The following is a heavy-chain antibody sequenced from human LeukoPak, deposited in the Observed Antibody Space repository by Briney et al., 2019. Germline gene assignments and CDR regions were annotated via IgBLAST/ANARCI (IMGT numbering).Heavy chain of an antibody. CDR1: GFSFSAYG. CDR2: ISSDGSNK. J-gene: IGHJ4*02. CDR3: AKGGTHYYGSGEGVDY. V-gene: IGHV3-30*18. D-gene: IGHD3-10*01. Sequence: GRSLRLSCAASGFSFSAYGMHWVRQAPGKGLEWVAVISSDGSNKYYADSVKGRFTISRDNAKNTLYLQMNSLRAEDTAVYYCAKGGTHYYGSGEGVDYWGQGTLVTVSS.